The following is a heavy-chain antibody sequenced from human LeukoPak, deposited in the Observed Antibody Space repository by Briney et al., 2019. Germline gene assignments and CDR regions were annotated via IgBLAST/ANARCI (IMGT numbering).Heavy chain of an antibody. CDR3: ARDASGSYYFDY. CDR1: GFTFSSYT. V-gene: IGHV3-23*01. D-gene: IGHD1-26*01. Sequence: PGGSLRLSCAASGFTFSSYTMNWVRQAPGKGLEWVSGISGSGGSTYYADSVKGRFTISRDNSKNTLYLQMNSLRAEDTAVYYCARDASGSYYFDYWGQGTLVTVSS. CDR2: ISGSGGST. J-gene: IGHJ4*02.